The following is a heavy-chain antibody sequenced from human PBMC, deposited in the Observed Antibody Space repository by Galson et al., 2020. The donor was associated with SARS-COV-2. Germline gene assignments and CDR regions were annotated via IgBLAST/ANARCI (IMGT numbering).Heavy chain of an antibody. Sequence: GESLKISCAASGFTFSSYAMSWVRQAPGKGLEWVSSISGSGGSTYYADSVKGRFTISRDNSKNTLYLQMNSLRAEDTAVYYCAKDYGLYFSSTSCFSIAFDIWGQGTMVTVSS. CDR2: ISGSGGST. V-gene: IGHV3-23*01. J-gene: IGHJ3*02. CDR1: GFTFSSYA. CDR3: AKDYGLYFSSTSCFSIAFDI. D-gene: IGHD2-2*01.